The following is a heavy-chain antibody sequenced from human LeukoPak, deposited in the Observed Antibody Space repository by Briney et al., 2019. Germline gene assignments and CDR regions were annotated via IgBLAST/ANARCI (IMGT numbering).Heavy chain of an antibody. Sequence: SETLSLTCTVSGGSISSGGYYWSWIRQHPGQGLEWIGYIYYSGSTYYNPSLKSRVTISVDTSKNQFSLKLSSVTAADTAVYYCARDDYGDYGSTYGMDVWGQGTTVTVSS. CDR3: ARDDYGDYGSTYGMDV. V-gene: IGHV4-31*03. D-gene: IGHD4-17*01. CDR2: IYYSGST. CDR1: GGSISSGGYY. J-gene: IGHJ6*02.